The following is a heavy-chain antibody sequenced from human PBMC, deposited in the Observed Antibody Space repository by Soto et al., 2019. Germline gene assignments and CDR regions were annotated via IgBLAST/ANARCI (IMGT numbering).Heavy chain of an antibody. J-gene: IGHJ6*02. CDR3: AKDRKYSSGYAFYYYYGMDV. Sequence: WGSLRLSCAASGFTFSSYGMHWVRQAPGKGLEWVAVISYDGSNKYYADSVKGRFTISRDNSKNTLYLQMNSLRAEDTAVYYCAKDRKYSSGYAFYYYYGMDVWGQGTTVTVSS. CDR1: GFTFSSYG. D-gene: IGHD6-19*01. CDR2: ISYDGSNK. V-gene: IGHV3-30*18.